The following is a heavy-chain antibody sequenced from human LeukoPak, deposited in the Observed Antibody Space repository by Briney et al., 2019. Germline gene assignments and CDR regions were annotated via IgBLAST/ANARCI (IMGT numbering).Heavy chain of an antibody. V-gene: IGHV3-48*03. Sequence: GGSLRLSCAASGFTFSSYEMNWVRQAPGKGLEWVSYITNNGSTIYYADSVKGRFTISRDKAENSLYLQMNSLRDEDTAVYYCARGSGSYYGYWGQGTLVTVSS. CDR3: ARGSGSYYGY. CDR1: GFTFSSYE. D-gene: IGHD1-26*01. CDR2: ITNNGSTI. J-gene: IGHJ4*02.